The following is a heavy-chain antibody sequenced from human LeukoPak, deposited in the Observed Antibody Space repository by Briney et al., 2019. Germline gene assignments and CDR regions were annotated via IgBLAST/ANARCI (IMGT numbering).Heavy chain of an antibody. J-gene: IGHJ6*02. D-gene: IGHD3-10*01. CDR1: KFTFSSYW. Sequence: GGSLRLSCAASKFTFSSYWMSWVRQAPGKGLEWVANIKQDGSEKYYVDSVKGRFTISRDNAENSLYLQMNSLTTDDTAVFYGTRKWDGSETRYGMDVWGQGTTVTVSS. CDR2: IKQDGSEK. V-gene: IGHV3-7*05. CDR3: TRKWDGSETRYGMDV.